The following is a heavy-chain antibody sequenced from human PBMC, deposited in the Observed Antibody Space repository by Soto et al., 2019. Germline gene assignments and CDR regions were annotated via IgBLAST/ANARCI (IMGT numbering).Heavy chain of an antibody. J-gene: IGHJ2*01. Sequence: PSETLSLTCAVSGGSISSSNWWSWVRQPPGKGLEWIGYIYYSGSTKYNPSLKSRVTISVDTSKNQFSLQLRSVTAADTAVYYCARVGYSSSWFWYFDLWGRGTLVTVSS. CDR3: ARVGYSSSWFWYFDL. V-gene: IGHV4-4*02. D-gene: IGHD6-13*01. CDR2: IYYSGST. CDR1: GGSISSSNW.